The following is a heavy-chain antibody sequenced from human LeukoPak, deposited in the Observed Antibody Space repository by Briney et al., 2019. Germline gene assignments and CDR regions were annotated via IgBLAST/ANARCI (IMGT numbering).Heavy chain of an antibody. CDR1: GGSISSYY. Sequence: SETLSLTCTVSGGSISSYYWSWIRQPPGKGLEWIGYIYYSGSTNYNPSLKSRVTISVDTSKNQFSLKLSSVTAADTAVYYCAGGVSSGWPDYWGQGTLVTVSS. V-gene: IGHV4-59*01. CDR2: IYYSGST. J-gene: IGHJ4*02. D-gene: IGHD6-19*01. CDR3: AGGVSSGWPDY.